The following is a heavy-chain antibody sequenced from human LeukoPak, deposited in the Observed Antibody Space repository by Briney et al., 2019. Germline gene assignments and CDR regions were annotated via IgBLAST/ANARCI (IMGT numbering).Heavy chain of an antibody. Sequence: PSETLSLTCTVSGGSISSYYWSWIRQPPGKGLEWIGYIYYSGGTTYNPSLKSRVTISVDTSKNQFSLKLSSVTAADTAVYYCARQLSLGDSSGWYGDYYYYHMDVWGKGTTVTVSS. CDR3: ARQLSLGDSSGWYGDYYYYHMDV. CDR1: GGSISSYY. J-gene: IGHJ6*03. V-gene: IGHV4-59*01. D-gene: IGHD6-19*01. CDR2: IYYSGGT.